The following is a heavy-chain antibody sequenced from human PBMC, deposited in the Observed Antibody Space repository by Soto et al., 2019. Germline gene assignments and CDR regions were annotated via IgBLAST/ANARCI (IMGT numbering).Heavy chain of an antibody. Sequence: QVQLVQSGAEVKKPGSSVKVSCKASGGTFSSYAISWVRQAPGQGLEWMGGIIPIFGTANYAQKFQGRVTITAGESTRTDYMEMSSVRSVDTAVYYCARDLYSGGGDPGSGTDDYWGQGTLVTVSS. CDR2: IIPIFGTA. J-gene: IGHJ4*02. CDR1: GGTFSSYA. CDR3: ARDLYSGGGDPGSGTDDY. D-gene: IGHD1-26*01. V-gene: IGHV1-69*01.